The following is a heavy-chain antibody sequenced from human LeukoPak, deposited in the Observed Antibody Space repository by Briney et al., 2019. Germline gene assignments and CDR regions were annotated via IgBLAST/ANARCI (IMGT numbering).Heavy chain of an antibody. CDR3: ARLRDNWEDY. J-gene: IGHJ4*02. V-gene: IGHV5-51*01. Sequence: RPGESLKISCKGSGYTFTSYWIVWVRQMPGKGPEWMGMIFPGDSDTKYSPSFEGQITISADKSISSAYLQWSSLKASDTAIYYCARLRDNWEDYWGQGTLVTVSS. CDR1: GYTFTSYW. D-gene: IGHD1-20*01. CDR2: IFPGDSDT.